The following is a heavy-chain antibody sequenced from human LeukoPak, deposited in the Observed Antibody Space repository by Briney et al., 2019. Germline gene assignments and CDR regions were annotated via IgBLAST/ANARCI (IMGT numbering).Heavy chain of an antibody. D-gene: IGHD4-17*01. CDR2: IVVGSGNT. J-gene: IGHJ3*02. Sequence: SVKVSCKASGFTFTSSAMQWVRQARGQPLEWIGWIVVGSGNTNYAQKFQERVTITRDMSTSTAYMELSSLRSEDTAVYYCSADPTVPDTFDIWGQGTMVTVSS. CDR1: GFTFTSSA. CDR3: SADPTVPDTFDI. V-gene: IGHV1-58*02.